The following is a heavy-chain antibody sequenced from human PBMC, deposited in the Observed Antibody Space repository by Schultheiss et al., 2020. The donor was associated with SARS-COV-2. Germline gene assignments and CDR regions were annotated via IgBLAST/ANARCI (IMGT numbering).Heavy chain of an antibody. V-gene: IGHV4-59*01. CDR3: ARGPRIDYGGNSEFDY. CDR1: GGSISSYY. Sequence: SETLSLTCTVSGGSISSYYWSWIRQPPGKGLEWIGYIYYSGSTYYNPSLKSLVTISVDTSKNQFSLKLSSVTAADTAVYYCARGPRIDYGGNSEFDYWGQGTLVTVSS. J-gene: IGHJ4*02. D-gene: IGHD4-23*01. CDR2: IYYSGST.